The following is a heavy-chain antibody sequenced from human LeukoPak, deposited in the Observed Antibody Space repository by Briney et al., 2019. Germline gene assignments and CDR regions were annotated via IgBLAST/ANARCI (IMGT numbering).Heavy chain of an antibody. CDR1: GFTFSSFD. CDR2: IGTASDT. CDR3: ARGPPRGKYYYLDV. V-gene: IGHV3-13*01. Sequence: GGSLRLSCAASGFTFSSFDMHWVRQPTGQGLEWVSTIGTASDTYYPGSVEGRFTLSRDNAKNSLYLQMNSLTAGDTAVYYCARGPPRGKYYYLDVWGKGTTVTASS. D-gene: IGHD1-1*01. J-gene: IGHJ6*03.